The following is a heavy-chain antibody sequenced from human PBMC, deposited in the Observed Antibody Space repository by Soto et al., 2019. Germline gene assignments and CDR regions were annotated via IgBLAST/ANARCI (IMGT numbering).Heavy chain of an antibody. CDR1: GFTFSSYG. CDR3: AKWFVVASTFFPL. CDR2: ISYDGSDK. Sequence: PGGSLRLSCAASGFTFSSYGMHWVRQAPGKGLEWVAVISYDGSDKYYADSVKGRFTISRDNSNNTLYLQMDSLRAEDTAVYYCAKWFVVASTFFPLWGQRTLVTVSA. D-gene: IGHD2-15*01. J-gene: IGHJ1*01. V-gene: IGHV3-30*18.